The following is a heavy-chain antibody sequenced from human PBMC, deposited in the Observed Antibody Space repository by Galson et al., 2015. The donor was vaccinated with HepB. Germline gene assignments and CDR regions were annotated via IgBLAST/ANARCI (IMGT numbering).Heavy chain of an antibody. CDR2: ISGDNANT. Sequence: SVQVSCKASGYTFSRYGIRWVRQAPGQGLEWMGWISGDNANTNYAQKLQGRVTMTTDTSTSTAYMELTSLRSDDTAVYYCARGGYSYGKFDYWGQGTLVTVSS. CDR1: GYTFSRYG. J-gene: IGHJ4*02. V-gene: IGHV1-18*01. D-gene: IGHD5-18*01. CDR3: ARGGYSYGKFDY.